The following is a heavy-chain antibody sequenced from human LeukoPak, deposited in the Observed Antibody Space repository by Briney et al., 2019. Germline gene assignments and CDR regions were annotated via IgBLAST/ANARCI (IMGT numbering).Heavy chain of an antibody. CDR2: TYYRSKWYN. CDR1: GDSVSNNSGA. CDR3: VRGSWFDP. Sequence: SQTLSFTCAISGDSVSNNSGAWSWIGQSPSRGLEWLGRTYYRSKWYNDYAVSVKSRITINADTSKNQFSLQLSSVTPEDTAMYYCVRGSWFDPWGQGTLVTVSS. V-gene: IGHV6-1*01. D-gene: IGHD3-10*01. J-gene: IGHJ5*02.